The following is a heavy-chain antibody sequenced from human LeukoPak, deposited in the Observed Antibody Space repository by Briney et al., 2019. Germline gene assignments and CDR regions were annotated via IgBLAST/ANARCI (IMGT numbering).Heavy chain of an antibody. J-gene: IGHJ3*02. D-gene: IGHD2-15*01. V-gene: IGHV3-23*01. CDR2: ISGSGGST. Sequence: GGSLRLSCAASGFTFSSYAMSWVRQAPGKGLEWVSAISGSGGSTYYADSVKGRFTISRDNSKNTLYLQMNSLRAEDTAVYYCAKGYCSGGSCYSFRSYDAFDIWGHGTMVTVSS. CDR3: AKGYCSGGSCYSFRSYDAFDI. CDR1: GFTFSSYA.